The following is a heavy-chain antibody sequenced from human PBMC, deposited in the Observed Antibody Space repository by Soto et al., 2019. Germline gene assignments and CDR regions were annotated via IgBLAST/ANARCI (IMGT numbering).Heavy chain of an antibody. D-gene: IGHD3-16*01. J-gene: IGHJ6*02. Sequence: QVQLVQSGAEVKKPGASVKVSCKASGYTFTSYDINWVRQATGQGLEWMGWMNPNSGNTGYAQKFTGGDTMTRHTSISTAYMELSSLRSDDTAVYYCASWGHYYYGMDVWGQGTTVTVSS. CDR3: ASWGHYYYGMDV. CDR1: GYTFTSYD. CDR2: MNPNSGNT. V-gene: IGHV1-8*01.